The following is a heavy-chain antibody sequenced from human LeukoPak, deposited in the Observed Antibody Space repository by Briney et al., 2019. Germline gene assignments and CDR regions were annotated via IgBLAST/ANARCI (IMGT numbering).Heavy chain of an antibody. V-gene: IGHV4-39*01. Sequence: SETLSLTCTISGDSISSSSYYWGWIRRPPGKGLEWIGDIYYRGSTYYNPSLKSRVSISIDTSNNQFSLTLNSVTAADTALYFCARRRYYDSTGYLDWGQGTLVTVSS. J-gene: IGHJ1*01. CDR1: GDSISSSSYY. CDR3: ARRRYYDSTGYLD. CDR2: IYYRGST. D-gene: IGHD3-22*01.